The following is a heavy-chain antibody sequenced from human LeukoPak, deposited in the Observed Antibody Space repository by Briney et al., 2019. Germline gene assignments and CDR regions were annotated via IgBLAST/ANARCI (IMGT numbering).Heavy chain of an antibody. CDR2: IYYSGST. D-gene: IGHD5-18*01. Sequence: TLSLTCTVSGGSISSGDYYWSWIRQPPGKGLEWIGYIYYSGSTYYNPSLKSRVTISVDTSKNQFSLKLSSVTAADTAVYYCASSPRRAYSYGVRFYYYYMDVWGKGTTVTVSS. V-gene: IGHV4-30-4*08. CDR1: GGSISSGDYY. J-gene: IGHJ6*03. CDR3: ASSPRRAYSYGVRFYYYYMDV.